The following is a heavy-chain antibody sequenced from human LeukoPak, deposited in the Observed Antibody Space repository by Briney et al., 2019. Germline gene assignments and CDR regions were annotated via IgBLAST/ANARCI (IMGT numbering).Heavy chain of an antibody. CDR1: GGSISSSSYY. J-gene: IGHJ4*02. D-gene: IGHD3-10*01. CDR2: IYYSGST. Sequence: SETLSLTCTVSGGSISSSSYYWGWIRQPPGKGLEWIGSIYYSGSTYYNPSLKSRVTISVDTSKNQFSLKLSSVTAADTAVYYCAREVEDYYGSGSYGVVIDYWGQGTLVTVSS. CDR3: AREVEDYYGSGSYGVVIDY. V-gene: IGHV4-39*07.